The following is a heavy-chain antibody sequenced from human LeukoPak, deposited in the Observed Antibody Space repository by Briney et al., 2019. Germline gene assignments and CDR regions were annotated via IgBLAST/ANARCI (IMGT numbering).Heavy chain of an antibody. V-gene: IGHV3-30*03. D-gene: IGHD3-9*01. CDR3: ARESLRYFDWLLYHFDY. J-gene: IGHJ4*02. Sequence: GGSLRLSCAASGFTFSSYGMHWVRQAPGKGLEWVAVISYDGRNKYYADSVKGRFTVSRDNSKNTLYLQMNSLRAEDTAVYYCARESLRYFDWLLYHFDYWGQGTLVTVSS. CDR2: ISYDGRNK. CDR1: GFTFSSYG.